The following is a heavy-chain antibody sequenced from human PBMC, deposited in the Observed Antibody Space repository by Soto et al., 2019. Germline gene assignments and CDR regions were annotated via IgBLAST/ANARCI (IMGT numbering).Heavy chain of an antibody. Sequence: EVQLLESGGGLVQPGGSLRLSCAASGFTFSSYDMSWVRQAPGKGLEWVSAISGSGGRSYYADSVKGRFTISRDNSKNTLDRQMNSLRDEDTAVYYCAKVRVTVTTLGDGIGYWGQETLVTVSS. CDR2: ISGSGGRS. J-gene: IGHJ4*02. CDR3: AKVRVTVTTLGDGIGY. CDR1: GFTFSSYD. V-gene: IGHV3-23*01. D-gene: IGHD4-17*01.